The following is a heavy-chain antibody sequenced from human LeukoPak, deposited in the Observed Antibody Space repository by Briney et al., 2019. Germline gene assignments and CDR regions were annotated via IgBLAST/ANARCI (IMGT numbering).Heavy chain of an antibody. CDR3: ARDLGAAAGIDY. J-gene: IGHJ4*02. Sequence: ASVKVSCKASGYTFTSYYMHWVRQAPGQGLEWMGIINPSGGSTSYAQKFQGRVTMTRDTSTSTVYMELSSLRSEDTAAYYCARDLGAAAGIDYWGQGTLVTVSS. CDR2: INPSGGST. CDR1: GYTFTSYY. V-gene: IGHV1-46*01. D-gene: IGHD6-13*01.